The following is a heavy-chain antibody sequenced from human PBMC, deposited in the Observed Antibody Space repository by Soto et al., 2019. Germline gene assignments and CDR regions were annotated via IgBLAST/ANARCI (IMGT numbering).Heavy chain of an antibody. V-gene: IGHV3-15*01. D-gene: IGHD6-13*01. CDR1: GFTFSNAW. J-gene: IGHJ6*02. CDR2: IKSKTDGGTT. Sequence: KPGGSLRLSCAASGFTFSNAWMSWVRQAPGKGLEWVGHIKSKTDGGTTDYAAPVKGRFTISRDDSKNTLYLQMNSLKTEDTAVYYCTTDTDHSSSWYGMDVWGQGTTVTVSS. CDR3: TTDTDHSSSWYGMDV.